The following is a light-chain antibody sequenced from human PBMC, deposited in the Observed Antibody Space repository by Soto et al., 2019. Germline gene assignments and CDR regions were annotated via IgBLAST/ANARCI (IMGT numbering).Light chain of an antibody. CDR1: GSDVGAYKY. J-gene: IGLJ2*01. V-gene: IGLV2-11*01. CDR2: DVS. Sequence: QSVLTQPRSVSGSPGQSVTISCTGTGSDVGAYKYVSWYQQNPGKAPKLMIYDVSERPSGVPDRFSGSKSGNMASLTISGLQAEDEADYYCCAYAGSYTLLFGGGTKLTVL. CDR3: CAYAGSYTLL.